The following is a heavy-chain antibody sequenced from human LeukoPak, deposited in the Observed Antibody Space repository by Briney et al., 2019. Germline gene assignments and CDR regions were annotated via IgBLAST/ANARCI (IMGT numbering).Heavy chain of an antibody. CDR3: AAALVATGIDY. Sequence: SVKVSCKASGGTFSSYAISWVRQAPGQGLEWMGGIIPIFGTANYAQKFQGRVTMTEDTSTDTAYMELSSLRSEDTAVYYCAAALVATGIDYWGQGTLVTVSS. J-gene: IGHJ4*02. V-gene: IGHV1-69*06. CDR1: GGTFSSYA. CDR2: IIPIFGTA. D-gene: IGHD5-12*01.